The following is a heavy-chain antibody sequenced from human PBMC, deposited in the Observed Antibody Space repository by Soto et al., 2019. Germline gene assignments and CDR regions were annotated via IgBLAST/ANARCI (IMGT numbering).Heavy chain of an antibody. Sequence: QVQLVESGGGVVQPGRSLRLSCAASGFTFSSYGMHWVRQAPGKGLEWVAVIWYDGSNKYYADSVKSRFIISRDNSKNTLYLQMNSLRAEDTAVYCCARGQNPVTPCDSWGQGTLVTVSS. D-gene: IGHD4-4*01. CDR1: GFTFSSYG. J-gene: IGHJ4*02. CDR2: IWYDGSNK. V-gene: IGHV3-33*01. CDR3: ARGQNPVTPCDS.